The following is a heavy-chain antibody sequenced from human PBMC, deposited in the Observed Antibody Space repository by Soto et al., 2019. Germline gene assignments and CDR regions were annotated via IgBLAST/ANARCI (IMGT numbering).Heavy chain of an antibody. D-gene: IGHD6-6*01. CDR1: GFSFNNYG. V-gene: IGHV3-33*01. CDR3: ARDRRGVAPPSGP. J-gene: IGHJ5*02. CDR2: IWYDGSHK. Sequence: GGSLRLSCAASGFSFNNYGMNWVRQAPGKGLEWVAVIWYDGSHKYYADSVKGRFTISRDNSKNILYLQMNSLRAEDTAVYYCARDRRGVAPPSGPWGQGTLVTVSS.